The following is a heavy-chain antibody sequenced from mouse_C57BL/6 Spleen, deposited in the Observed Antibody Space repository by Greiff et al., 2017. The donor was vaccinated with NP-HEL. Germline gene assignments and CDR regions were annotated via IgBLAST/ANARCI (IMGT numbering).Heavy chain of an antibody. D-gene: IGHD2-2*01. Sequence: VMLQQSGAELVKPGASVKISCKASGYAFSSYWMNWVKQRPGKGLEWIGQIYPGDGDTNYNGKFKGKATLTADKSSSTAYMQLSSLTSEDSAVYFCARGWLRGAMDYWGQGTSVTVSS. CDR1: GYAFSSYW. CDR2: IYPGDGDT. J-gene: IGHJ4*01. V-gene: IGHV1-80*01. CDR3: ARGWLRGAMDY.